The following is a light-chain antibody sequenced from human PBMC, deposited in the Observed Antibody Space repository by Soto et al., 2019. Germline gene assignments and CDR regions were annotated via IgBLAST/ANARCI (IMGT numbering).Light chain of an antibody. CDR3: QQYRSLPLT. V-gene: IGKV1-33*01. J-gene: IGKJ4*01. CDR1: QGISKE. Sequence: DIQMTQSPSSLSASVGDRITISCQASQGISKELNWYQQRPGKGPELLIYGASNLHTEVPSRFSGSASTSGPGKHFSLTITALQPEDSATYYCQQYRSLPLTFCGGTKVEI. CDR2: GAS.